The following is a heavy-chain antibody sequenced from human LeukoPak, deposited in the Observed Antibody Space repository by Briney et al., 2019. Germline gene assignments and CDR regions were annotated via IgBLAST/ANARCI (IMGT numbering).Heavy chain of an antibody. J-gene: IGHJ4*02. CDR2: IRHDGSNK. Sequence: AGSLRLSCAASGFTFSSYGMHWVRQAPGKGLEWVALIRHDGSNKYNADSVKGRFTISRDNSKSKLSLQMNSLRVEDMAEYYGAKVKEGYCSSGSCYGLDYWGQGTLVTVSS. CDR1: GFTFSSYG. V-gene: IGHV3-30*02. D-gene: IGHD2-15*01. CDR3: AKVKEGYCSSGSCYGLDY.